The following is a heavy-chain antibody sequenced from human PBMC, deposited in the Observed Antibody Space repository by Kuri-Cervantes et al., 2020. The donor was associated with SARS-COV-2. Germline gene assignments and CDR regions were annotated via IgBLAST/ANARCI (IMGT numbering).Heavy chain of an antibody. CDR1: GGSISSSSYY. CDR3: VHPNYDILTEGVGP. J-gene: IGHJ5*02. D-gene: IGHD3-9*01. Sequence: GGSLRLYSTVSGGSISSSSYYWGWIRQPPGKGLVWVSRTNSDGSSTSYADSVKGRFTISRDNAKNTLYLQMNSLRAEDTAVYYCVHPNYDILTEGVGPWGQGTLVTVSS. V-gene: IGHV3-74*01. CDR2: TNSDGSST.